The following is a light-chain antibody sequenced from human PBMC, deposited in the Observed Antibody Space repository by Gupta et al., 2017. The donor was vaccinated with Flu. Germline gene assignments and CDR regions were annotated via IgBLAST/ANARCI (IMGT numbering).Light chain of an antibody. CDR2: DVT. J-gene: IGLJ1*01. V-gene: IGLV2-11*01. CDR1: SNDVGGSNR. Sequence: QSAPTQPRSVSGSPGQSVTISCTGTSNDVGGSNRVSWYEQRPGKAPKLILYDVTERPSGVPERFSGSKSGNTASLTXSXLQADDXADYYCSSYAGRVTWVFGTGTTVNVL. CDR3: SSYAGRVTWV.